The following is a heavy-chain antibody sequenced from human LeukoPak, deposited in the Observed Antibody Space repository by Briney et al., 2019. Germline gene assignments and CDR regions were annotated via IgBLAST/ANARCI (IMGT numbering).Heavy chain of an antibody. J-gene: IGHJ4*01. CDR1: GYPFDNFG. CDR3: ARDRVGGDLTGVSLY. D-gene: IGHD4-17*01. V-gene: IGHV1-18*01. Sequence: ASVKVSCKASGYPFDNFGLTWVRPAAGQGLEWMGWISAYNGNTHYAQKLRGRLTLTTETSTSTAYLELRSLKSDDTAVYYCARDRVGGDLTGVSLYWGQGTLVTVSS. CDR2: ISAYNGNT.